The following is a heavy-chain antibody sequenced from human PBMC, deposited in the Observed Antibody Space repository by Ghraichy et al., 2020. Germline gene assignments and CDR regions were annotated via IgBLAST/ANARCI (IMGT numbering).Heavy chain of an antibody. CDR1: GFTFSSYS. CDR2: ISSSSSTI. D-gene: IGHD3-3*01. Sequence: GGSLRLSCAASGFTFSSYSMNWVRQAPGKGLEWVSYISSSSSTIYYADSVKGRFTISRDNAKNSLYLQMNSLRDEDTAVYYCARGRRVPRNSFGAITAHLDYWGQGTLVTVSS. CDR3: ARGRRVPRNSFGAITAHLDY. V-gene: IGHV3-48*02. J-gene: IGHJ4*02.